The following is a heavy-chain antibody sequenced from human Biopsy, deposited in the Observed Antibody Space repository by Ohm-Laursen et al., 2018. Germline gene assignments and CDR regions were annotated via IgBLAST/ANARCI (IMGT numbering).Heavy chain of an antibody. J-gene: IGHJ1*01. CDR1: GGSFTGHY. CDR2: ISHTGYT. V-gene: IGHV4-59*11. Sequence: TLSLTCVVSGGSFTGHYWTWIRQPPGKGLEWIGHISHTGYTSYKSSLKSRVTISLDTSRKHFSLRLTFLAAADTAVYYCARGSNEYGGLYFPHWGQGTLVTVSS. D-gene: IGHD4-23*01. CDR3: ARGSNEYGGLYFPH.